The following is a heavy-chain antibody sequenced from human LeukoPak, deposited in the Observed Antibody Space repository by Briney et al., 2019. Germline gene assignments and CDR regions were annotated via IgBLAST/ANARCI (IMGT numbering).Heavy chain of an antibody. Sequence: SETLSLTCTVSGGSIRNYWWSWIRQPPGKGLEWIGYVFDSGGTNYNPPLKSRVTISVDTSKKQFSLKLSSVTAADTAVYYCARGYSSSWNYFDYWGQGTLVTVSS. J-gene: IGHJ4*02. D-gene: IGHD6-13*01. CDR1: GGSIRNYW. CDR3: ARGYSSSWNYFDY. V-gene: IGHV4-59*01. CDR2: VFDSGGT.